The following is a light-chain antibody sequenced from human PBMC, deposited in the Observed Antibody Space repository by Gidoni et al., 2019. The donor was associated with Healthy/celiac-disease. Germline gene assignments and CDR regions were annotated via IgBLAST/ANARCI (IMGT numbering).Light chain of an antibody. V-gene: IGKV3-15*01. CDR1: QSVSSN. CDR2: GAS. Sequence: EIVMTHSPDTLSVSPGERATLSCRASQSVSSNLAWYQQKPGQAPRLLIYGASTRATGIPARFSGSGAWTEFTLTISSLQSEDFAVYYCQQYNNWPPFTFGPGTKVDIK. J-gene: IGKJ3*01. CDR3: QQYNNWPPFT.